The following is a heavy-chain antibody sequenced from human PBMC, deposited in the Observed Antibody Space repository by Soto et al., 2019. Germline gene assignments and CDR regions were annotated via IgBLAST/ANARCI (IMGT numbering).Heavy chain of an antibody. Sequence: QVQLVESGGGVVQPGRSLRLSCAASGFTFSSYGMHWVRQAPGKGLEWVAVIWYDGSNKYYADSVKGRFTISRDNSKNTXXLXMXXLRAEDTAVYYCAREGLGYCSSTSCYADYYYGMDVWGQGTTVTVSS. CDR2: IWYDGSNK. CDR3: AREGLGYCSSTSCYADYYYGMDV. D-gene: IGHD2-2*01. CDR1: GFTFSSYG. V-gene: IGHV3-33*01. J-gene: IGHJ6*02.